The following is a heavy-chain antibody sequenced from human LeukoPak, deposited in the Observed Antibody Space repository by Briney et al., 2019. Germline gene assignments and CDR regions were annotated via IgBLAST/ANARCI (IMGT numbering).Heavy chain of an antibody. J-gene: IGHJ4*02. D-gene: IGHD3-22*01. CDR3: ARDWSNPSYYYDSSGYYW. V-gene: IGHV4-38-2*02. Sequence: PSETLSFTCSVSGDSISGGHYWGAIRQPPGKGLEWIGHIFHSWSTYYNPSLKSRVTISVDTSKNQFSLKLSSVTAADTAVYYCARDWSNPSYYYDSSGYYWWGQGTLVTVSS. CDR1: GDSISGGHY. CDR2: IFHSWST.